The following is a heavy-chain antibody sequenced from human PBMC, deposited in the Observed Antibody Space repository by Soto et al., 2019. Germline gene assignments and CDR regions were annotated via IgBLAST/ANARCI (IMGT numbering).Heavy chain of an antibody. V-gene: IGHV1-3*01. Sequence: ASVKFSCKASGYTFTTFAMHWVRQAPGQGLEWMGYINAGNGNIKYSQKFQDRVTITRDTSARTVYMELSSLTSEDTATYYCARLRVDIWSASFFDYWGQGTLVTV. D-gene: IGHD3-3*01. CDR1: GYTFTTFA. CDR2: INAGNGNI. J-gene: IGHJ4*02. CDR3: ARLRVDIWSASFFDY.